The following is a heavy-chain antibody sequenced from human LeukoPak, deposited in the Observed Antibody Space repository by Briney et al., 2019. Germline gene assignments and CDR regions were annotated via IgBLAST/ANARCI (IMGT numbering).Heavy chain of an antibody. D-gene: IGHD6-13*01. J-gene: IGHJ4*02. V-gene: IGHV4-59*01. Sequence: PSETLSLTCTVSGGSISSYYWSWIRQPPGKGLEWIGYIYYSGSTNYNPSLKSRVTISVDTSKNQFSLKLSSVTAADTAVYYCAVGIAVAGSLRASFDYWGQGTLVTVSS. CDR1: GGSISSYY. CDR3: AVGIAVAGSLRASFDY. CDR2: IYYSGST.